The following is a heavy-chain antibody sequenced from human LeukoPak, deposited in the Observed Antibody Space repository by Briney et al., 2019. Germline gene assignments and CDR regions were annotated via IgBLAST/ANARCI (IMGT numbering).Heavy chain of an antibody. CDR1: GGSISSYY. CDR2: ISYTGNT. Sequence: SETLSLTCTVSGGSISSYYWSWIRQPPGKGLEWIGYISYTGNTNYNPSLKSRVTISVDTSKNQISLKLSSLTAADTAVYYCARQGGYQSXLVVWGQGTTVTVSS. V-gene: IGHV4-59*08. CDR3: ARQGGYQSXLVV. J-gene: IGHJ6*02. D-gene: IGHD3-22*01.